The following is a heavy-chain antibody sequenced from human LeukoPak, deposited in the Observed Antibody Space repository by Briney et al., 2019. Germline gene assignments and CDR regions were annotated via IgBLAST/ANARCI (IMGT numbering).Heavy chain of an antibody. CDR1: GFTFSSYS. J-gene: IGHJ3*02. Sequence: PGGSLRLSCAASGFTFSSYSMNWVRQAPGKGLEWVSSISSSSSYIYYADSVKGRFTISRDNAKNSLYLQMNSLRAEDTAVYYCARDGSRDSSGYNDAFYIWGQGTMVTVSS. CDR3: ARDGSRDSSGYNDAFYI. CDR2: ISSSSSYI. D-gene: IGHD3-22*01. V-gene: IGHV3-21*01.